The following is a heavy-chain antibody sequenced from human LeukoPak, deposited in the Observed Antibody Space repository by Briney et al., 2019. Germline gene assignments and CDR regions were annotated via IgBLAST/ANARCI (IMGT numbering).Heavy chain of an antibody. CDR1: GFTFSSYG. Sequence: GWSVSVSCAASGFTFSSYGLHWVRQAPGKGLEWVAFIRYDGSNKYYADSVKGRFTISSDHYKNSLYLEINSLKAYDTAVYYCARTGYSSGWFPGDAFGIWGQGTMVTVSS. CDR3: ARTGYSSGWFPGDAFGI. CDR2: IRYDGSNK. J-gene: IGHJ3*02. V-gene: IGHV3-33*01. D-gene: IGHD6-19*01.